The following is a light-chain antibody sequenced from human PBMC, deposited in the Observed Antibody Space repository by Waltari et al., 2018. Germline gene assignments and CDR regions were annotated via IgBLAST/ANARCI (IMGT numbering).Light chain of an antibody. Sequence: DIVMTQSPDSLAVSLGERATINCKSSQSVLYSSNNKNYLAWYQQKPGQPPKLLIYWAATRESGVPDRFSGSGSVTDFTLTSSSLQAEDVAVYYCQQYYSTPRTFGGGTKVEIK. V-gene: IGKV4-1*01. CDR1: QSVLYSSNNKNY. CDR2: WAA. CDR3: QQYYSTPRT. J-gene: IGKJ4*01.